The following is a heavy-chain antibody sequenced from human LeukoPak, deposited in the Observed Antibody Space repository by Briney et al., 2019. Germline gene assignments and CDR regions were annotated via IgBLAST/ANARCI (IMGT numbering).Heavy chain of an antibody. CDR3: ARSLRYFDWLLEDY. CDR1: GFTFSSYW. V-gene: IGHV3-7*01. D-gene: IGHD3-9*01. Sequence: GGSLRLSCAASGFTFSSYWMSWVRQAPGKGLEWVAKINQDGSDKYYVDSVKGRFTISRDNAKNSLYLQMSSLRAEDTAVYYCARSLRYFDWLLEDYWGQGTLSPSPQ. CDR2: INQDGSDK. J-gene: IGHJ4*02.